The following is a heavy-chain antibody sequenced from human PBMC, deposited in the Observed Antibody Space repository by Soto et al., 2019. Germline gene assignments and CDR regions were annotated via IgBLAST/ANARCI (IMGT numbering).Heavy chain of an antibody. D-gene: IGHD3-3*01. V-gene: IGHV3-23*01. CDR2: INAVSTP. CDR3: AKDKDWSGVCGMDV. CDR1: AFTFNSYA. J-gene: IGHJ6*02. Sequence: GRSLRLSCAASAFTFNSYAMNWVSQAPKKELGWDTTINAVSTPYYADSVKGRFTIARDNSKNTLYLQMNSLRAEDTAVYYCAKDKDWSGVCGMDVWGQGTTVTVSS.